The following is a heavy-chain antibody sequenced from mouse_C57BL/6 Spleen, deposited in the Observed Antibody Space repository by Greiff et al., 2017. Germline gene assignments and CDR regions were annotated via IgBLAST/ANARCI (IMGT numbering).Heavy chain of an antibody. Sequence: QVQLQQSGAELVRPGASVTLSCKASGYTFTDYEMHWVKQTPVHGLEWIGAIDPETGGTAYNQKFKGKAILTADKSSSTAYMELRSLTSEDSAVYYCTRSSYDYDGWAMDYWGQGTSVTVSS. CDR2: IDPETGGT. CDR1: GYTFTDYE. D-gene: IGHD2-4*01. CDR3: TRSSYDYDGWAMDY. J-gene: IGHJ4*01. V-gene: IGHV1-15*01.